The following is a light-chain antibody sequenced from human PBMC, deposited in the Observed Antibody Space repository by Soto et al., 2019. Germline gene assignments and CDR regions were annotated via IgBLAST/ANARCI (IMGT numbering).Light chain of an antibody. J-gene: IGKJ4*02. CDR3: QRLDNYPLT. V-gene: IGKV1-9*01. CDR1: PGINSH. Sequence: DIPLTQSPSFLSASIGDRVSITCRASPGINSHLAWYQQKPGQPPKLLIYLASTLHNGVPSRFSGSGSGTEFTLTISSLQPEDCATYYCQRLDNYPLTLGGGTKVEIK. CDR2: LAS.